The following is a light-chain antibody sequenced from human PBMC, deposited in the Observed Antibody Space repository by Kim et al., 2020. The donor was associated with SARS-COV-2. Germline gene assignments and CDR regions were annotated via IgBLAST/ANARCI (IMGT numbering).Light chain of an antibody. V-gene: IGLV3-19*01. CDR3: KSRDSSGNHVV. Sequence: SSALTQDPAVSVALGQTVRITCQGDSLRSYYAGWYQQKPGQAPVLVIYGKNNRPSGIPDRFSGSSSGNTASLTINGAQAEDEADYYCKSRDSSGNHVVFGGGTQLTVL. CDR2: GKN. J-gene: IGLJ2*01. CDR1: SLRSYY.